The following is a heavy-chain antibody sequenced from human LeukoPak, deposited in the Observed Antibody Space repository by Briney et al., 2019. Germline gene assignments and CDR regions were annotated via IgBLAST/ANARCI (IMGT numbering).Heavy chain of an antibody. CDR3: AREYDEAFDI. CDR2: FGTRSTSI. CDR1: GFTFSAHS. D-gene: IGHD2-8*01. J-gene: IGHJ3*02. V-gene: IGHV3-21*01. Sequence: PGGSLRLSCAASGFTFSAHSMNWVHQAPGKGLEWVSSFGTRSTSIYYADSVKGRFAISRDNARNSLFLQMNSLRAEDTAVYYCAREYDEAFDIWGQGTMVTVSS.